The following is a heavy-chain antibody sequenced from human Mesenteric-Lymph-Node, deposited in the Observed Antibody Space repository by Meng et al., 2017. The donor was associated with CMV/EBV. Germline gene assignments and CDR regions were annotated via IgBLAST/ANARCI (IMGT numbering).Heavy chain of an antibody. CDR3: AKGGAGDYFANSSYYLFAS. V-gene: IGHV3-23*03. J-gene: IGHJ4*02. Sequence: GESLKISCAASGFTFTTYAMNWVRRAPGRGLEWVSGIYPGGSGTYYADSVKGRFTISRDHSKKTVFLQMNSLRAEDTAVYYCAKGGAGDYFANSSYYLFASWGQGTLVTVSS. CDR2: IYPGGSGT. CDR1: GFTFTTYA. D-gene: IGHD2/OR15-2a*01.